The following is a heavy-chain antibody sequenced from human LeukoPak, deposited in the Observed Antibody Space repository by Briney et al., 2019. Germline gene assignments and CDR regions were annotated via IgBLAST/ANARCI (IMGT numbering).Heavy chain of an antibody. D-gene: IGHD3-16*02. J-gene: IGHJ4*02. CDR3: AKSAIIAPFDY. CDR2: ISYDGSNK. CDR1: GFTFSSYG. V-gene: IGHV3-30*18. Sequence: GGSLRLSCAASGFTFSSYGMPWVRQAPGKGLEWVAVISYDGSNKYYADSVKGRFTISRDNSKNTLYLQMNSLRAEDTAVYYCAKSAIIAPFDYWGQGTLVTVSS.